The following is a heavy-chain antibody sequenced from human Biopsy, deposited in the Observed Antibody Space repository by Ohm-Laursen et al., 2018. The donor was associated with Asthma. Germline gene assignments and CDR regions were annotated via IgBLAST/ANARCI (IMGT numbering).Heavy chain of an antibody. CDR2: IYWNGDT. D-gene: IGHD1-1*01. CDR1: GFSLSKSGAG. V-gene: IGHV2-5*01. Sequence: PTQTLTLTRTFSGFSLSKSGAGVGWIRLPPREAPDWLALIYWNGDTHYNPALRSRLTITKDTSRKQVVLAMSNMDTVDTGTYFCARAERRVEFSYFDNWGLGTLVYVSS. CDR3: ARAERRVEFSYFDN. J-gene: IGHJ4*01.